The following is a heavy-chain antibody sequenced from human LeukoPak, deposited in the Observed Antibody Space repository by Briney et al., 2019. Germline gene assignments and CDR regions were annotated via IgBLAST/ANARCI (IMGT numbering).Heavy chain of an antibody. V-gene: IGHV3-23*01. D-gene: IGHD3-16*01. CDR3: TTWGGAHFDF. CDR1: GFTFRNYA. Sequence: GGSLRLSCAASGFTFRNYAMHWVRQAPGKGLEWVSTIDGPTFRTHYADSVMGRFTISRDNSKNTLYLQMDSLRAEDAAVYFCTTWGGAHFDFWGQGTLVTVSS. CDR2: IDGPTFRT. J-gene: IGHJ4*02.